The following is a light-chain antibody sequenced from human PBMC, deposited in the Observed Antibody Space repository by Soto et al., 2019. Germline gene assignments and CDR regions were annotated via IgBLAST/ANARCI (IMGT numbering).Light chain of an antibody. CDR2: AAS. CDR3: QKYSTGPRT. CDR1: QGISHF. Sequence: DIQMTQSPSSLSASVGDRVTITCRASQGISHFLAWYQQKPGKVPKLLIYAASILQSGVPPRFSGSGSGTDFTLTISSLQPEDGAAYYCQKYSTGPRTFGRGTKLEI. V-gene: IGKV1-27*01. J-gene: IGKJ1*01.